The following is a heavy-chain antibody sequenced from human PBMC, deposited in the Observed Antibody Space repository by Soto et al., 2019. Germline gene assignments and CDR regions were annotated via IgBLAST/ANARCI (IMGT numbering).Heavy chain of an antibody. V-gene: IGHV1-3*01. CDR1: GYTFNKYP. D-gene: IGHD2-15*01. CDR2: INAANGDT. Sequence: GASVKVSCKASGYTFNKYPMHWVRQAPGQGLEWMGWINAANGDTGYSQKFQGRVTLTRDTSASTAYMELSSLRSEDTAVYYCARDLGGWPDYWGQGTLVTVSS. J-gene: IGHJ4*02. CDR3: ARDLGGWPDY.